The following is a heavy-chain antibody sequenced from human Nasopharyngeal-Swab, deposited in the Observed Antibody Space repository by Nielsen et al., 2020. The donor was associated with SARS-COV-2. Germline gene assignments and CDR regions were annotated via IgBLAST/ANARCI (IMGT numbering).Heavy chain of an antibody. J-gene: IGHJ4*02. V-gene: IGHV1-46*01. D-gene: IGHD2-15*01. CDR3: ARDGSRDIVVVVAATTSCYFDY. CDR2: INPSGGST. Sequence: WVRQAPGQGLEWMRIINPSGGSTSYAQKFQGRVTMTRDTSTSTVYMELSSLRSEDTAVYYCARDGSRDIVVVVAATTSCYFDYWGQGTLVTVSS.